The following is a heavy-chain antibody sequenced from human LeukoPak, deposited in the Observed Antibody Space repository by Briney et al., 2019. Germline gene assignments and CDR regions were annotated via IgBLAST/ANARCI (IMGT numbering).Heavy chain of an antibody. D-gene: IGHD3-22*01. CDR2: IYYSGST. CDR3: ARHRGYYDSSGYYFEYFQH. J-gene: IGHJ1*01. CDR1: GGSISSSSYY. Sequence: SETLSLTCTVSGGSISSSSYYWCWIRQPPGKVLEWIWSIYYSGSTYCNPSLKSRVTISVDTSKNQFSLKLSSVTAADTAVYYCARHRGYYDSSGYYFEYFQHWGQGTLVTVSS. V-gene: IGHV4-39*01.